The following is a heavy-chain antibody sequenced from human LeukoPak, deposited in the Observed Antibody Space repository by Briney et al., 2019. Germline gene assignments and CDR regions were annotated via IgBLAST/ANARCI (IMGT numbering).Heavy chain of an antibody. J-gene: IGHJ6*03. CDR1: GFTFSDYY. D-gene: IGHD4-17*01. CDR3: ASYGDPSHYYYYYMDV. CDR2: ISSSGSTI. Sequence: PGGSLRLSCAASGFTFSDYYMNWIRQAPGKGLEWVSYISSSGSTIYCADSVKGRFTISRDNAKDSLYLQMNSLRAEDTAVYYCASYGDPSHYYYYYMDVWGKGATVTVSS. V-gene: IGHV3-11*01.